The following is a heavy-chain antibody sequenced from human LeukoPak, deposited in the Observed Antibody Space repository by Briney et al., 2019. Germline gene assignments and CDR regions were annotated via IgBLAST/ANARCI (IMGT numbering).Heavy chain of an antibody. J-gene: IGHJ5*02. D-gene: IGHD1-26*01. Sequence: SETLSLTCTVSGGSIISYYWSWIRQPPGKGLEWIGYIYYSGTTNYNPSLKSRVTISVDTSKNQFSLKVNSVTAADTAVYYCVRSKSGSYGWFVPWGQGTLVTVSS. V-gene: IGHV4-59*01. CDR2: IYYSGTT. CDR3: VRSKSGSYGWFVP. CDR1: GGSIISYY.